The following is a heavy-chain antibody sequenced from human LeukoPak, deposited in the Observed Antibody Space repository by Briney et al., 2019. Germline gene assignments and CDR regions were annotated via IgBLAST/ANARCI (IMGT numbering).Heavy chain of an antibody. V-gene: IGHV4-4*07. J-gene: IGHJ6*03. Sequence: KPSETLSLTCTVSGGSISSYYWSWIRQPAGKGLEWIGRIHSGGTTNYNPSLMSRVTLSIDKSKKHISLRLTSVTAADTALYYCARDNGSGYTKGYEHYYYYLDVWGKGTTVTVSS. CDR1: GGSISSYY. D-gene: IGHD3-3*02. CDR2: IHSGGTT. CDR3: ARDNGSGYTKGYEHYYYYLDV.